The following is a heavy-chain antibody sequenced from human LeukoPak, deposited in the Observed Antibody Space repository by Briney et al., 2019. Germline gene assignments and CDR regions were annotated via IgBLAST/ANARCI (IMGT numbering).Heavy chain of an antibody. CDR3: AKDAGYSSSWYGGFDY. CDR2: ISYDGSNK. V-gene: IGHV3-30*18. D-gene: IGHD6-13*01. CDR1: GFTFSSYG. J-gene: IGHJ4*02. Sequence: RSLRLSCAASGFTFSSYGMHWVRQAPGKGLEWVAVISYDGSNKYYADSVKGRFTISRDNSKNTLYLQMNSLRAEDTAVYYCAKDAGYSSSWYGGFDYWGQGTLVTVSS.